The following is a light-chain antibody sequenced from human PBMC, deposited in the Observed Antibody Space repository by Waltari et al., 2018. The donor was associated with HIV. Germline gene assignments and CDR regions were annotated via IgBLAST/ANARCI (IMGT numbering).Light chain of an antibody. CDR2: DVN. CDR1: SSDIGGYNF. V-gene: IGLV2-11*01. Sequence: QSALTQPRSVSGSPGQSVPISCTGTSSDIGGYNFVSWYNHHPGKAPKLMIYDVNKRPSGVPDRFSASKSGNTASLTISGLQAEDEADYYCCSYAGSYTLVFGGGTKLTVL. J-gene: IGLJ2*01. CDR3: CSYAGSYTLV.